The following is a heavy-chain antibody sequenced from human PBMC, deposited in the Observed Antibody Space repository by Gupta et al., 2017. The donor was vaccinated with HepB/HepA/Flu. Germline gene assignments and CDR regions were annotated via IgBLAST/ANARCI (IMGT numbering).Heavy chain of an antibody. V-gene: IGHV3-48*01. J-gene: IGHJ4*02. D-gene: IGHD5/OR15-5a*01. CDR1: EFTFSRYS. CDR2: ISYSGTI. CDR3: ARVEARRLLYFDY. Sequence: EVQLVESGGGLVQPGGSLRLSCAASEFTFSRYSMSWVRQAPGKGLEWVSYISYSGTIYYADSVKGRFTISRDNAKNSLYLQMNSLRAEDTAVYFCARVEARRLLYFDYWGQGTLVTVSS.